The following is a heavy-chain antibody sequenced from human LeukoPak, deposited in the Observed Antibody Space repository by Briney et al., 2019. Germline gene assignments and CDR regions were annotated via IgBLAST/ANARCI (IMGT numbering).Heavy chain of an antibody. Sequence: GGSLRLSCAASGFTFSSYSMNWVRQAPGKGLEWVSSVSSSSSYIYYADSVKGRFTISRDNAKNSLYLQMNSLRAEDTAVYYCATDIVATPGVLFSDHWGQGTLVTVSS. D-gene: IGHD5-12*01. CDR2: VSSSSSYI. J-gene: IGHJ4*02. V-gene: IGHV3-21*01. CDR1: GFTFSSYS. CDR3: ATDIVATPGVLFSDH.